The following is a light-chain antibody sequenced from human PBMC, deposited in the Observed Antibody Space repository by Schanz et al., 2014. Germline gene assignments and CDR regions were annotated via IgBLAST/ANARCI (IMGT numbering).Light chain of an antibody. V-gene: IGLV2-14*03. Sequence: QSALTQPASVSGSPGQSITLSCTGTSNDVGTYNFVSWYQHHPGRAPKLILYDVASRPSGISNRFSGSKSGNTASLTISGLXAEDEDDYYCSSYRRTDTTYVVFGGGTKLTVL. CDR2: DVA. J-gene: IGLJ2*01. CDR1: SNDVGTYNF. CDR3: SSYRRTDTTYVV.